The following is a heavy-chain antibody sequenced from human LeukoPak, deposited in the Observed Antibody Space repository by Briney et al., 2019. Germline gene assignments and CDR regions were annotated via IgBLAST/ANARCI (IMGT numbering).Heavy chain of an antibody. CDR1: GFTFSDYW. CDR3: TTEKRYSYGWSTYGMDV. Sequence: GGSLRLSCVVSGFTFSDYWMHWVRQGPGKGLVWVSRINSDGSNTNYAGSVKGRFTISRDNAKNTLYLQMNSLRVEDTAVYYCTTEKRYSYGWSTYGMDVWGQGTTVTVSS. J-gene: IGHJ6*02. CDR2: INSDGSNT. D-gene: IGHD5-18*01. V-gene: IGHV3-74*01.